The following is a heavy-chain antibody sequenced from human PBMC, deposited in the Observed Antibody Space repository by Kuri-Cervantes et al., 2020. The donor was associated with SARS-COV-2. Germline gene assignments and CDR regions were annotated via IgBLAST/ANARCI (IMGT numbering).Heavy chain of an antibody. Sequence: SVKVSCKASGGTFSSYAISWVRQAPGQGLGWMGRIIPVLRVENYAQKFQGRVTITADKSTNTAYMELTSLRSEDTAVYYCARDSEFTRDAFEIWGQGTMVTVSS. CDR3: ARDSEFTRDAFEI. V-gene: IGHV1-69*04. CDR1: GGTFSSYA. J-gene: IGHJ3*02. CDR2: IIPVLRVE.